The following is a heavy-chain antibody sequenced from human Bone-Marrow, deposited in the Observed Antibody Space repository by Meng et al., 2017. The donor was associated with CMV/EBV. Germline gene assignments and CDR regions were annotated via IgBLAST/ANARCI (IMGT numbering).Heavy chain of an antibody. CDR1: GYTVSTYF. Sequence: QVQLVQSGAEVKKPGASGKVSCKASGYTVSTYFIHWFRQAPGQGLQWMGWLNPYSGDTHFAQKFQGRVTMTSDTSTNAVYMDLSSLSYDDTAIYFCTRVGDSGFGLDYWGQGTLVTVSS. CDR3: TRVGDSGFGLDY. CDR2: LNPYSGDT. J-gene: IGHJ4*02. V-gene: IGHV1-2*02. D-gene: IGHD2-21*02.